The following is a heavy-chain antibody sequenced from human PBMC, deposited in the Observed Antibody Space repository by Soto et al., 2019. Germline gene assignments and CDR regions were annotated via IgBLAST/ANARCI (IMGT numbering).Heavy chain of an antibody. CDR3: ARDKNDDILTGYDGNDY. D-gene: IGHD3-9*01. V-gene: IGHV1-69*04. J-gene: IGHJ4*02. Sequence: SVKVSCKASGGTFSSYTISWVRQAPGQGLEWMGRIIPILGIANYAQKFQGRVTITADKSTSTAYMELSSLRSEDTAVYYCARDKNDDILTGYDGNDYWGQGTLVTVSS. CDR2: IIPILGIA. CDR1: GGTFSSYT.